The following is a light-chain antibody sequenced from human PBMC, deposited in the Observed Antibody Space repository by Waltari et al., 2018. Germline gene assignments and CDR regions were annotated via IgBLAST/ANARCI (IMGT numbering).Light chain of an antibody. Sequence: QSVLTQPPSVSGAPGQRVTISCTGRRSNIGAGYDVHWYQQLPGTAPKLLIYGNSNRPSGVPDRFSGSKSGTSASLAITGLQAEDEADYYCQSYDSSLSGYWVFGGGTKLTVL. V-gene: IGLV1-40*01. CDR2: GNS. CDR3: QSYDSSLSGYWV. CDR1: RSNIGAGYD. J-gene: IGLJ3*02.